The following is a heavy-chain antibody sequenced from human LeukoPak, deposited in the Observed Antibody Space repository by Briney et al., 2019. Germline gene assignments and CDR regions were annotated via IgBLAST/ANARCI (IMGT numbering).Heavy chain of an antibody. J-gene: IGHJ4*02. V-gene: IGHV3-23*01. CDR2: ISGSGGST. D-gene: IGHD6-19*01. Sequence: GGSLRLSCAASGFTFDTYALSWVRRAPGKGLEWVSAISGSGGSTYYADSVKGRFTISRDNSKNTLYLQMNSLRAEDTAVYYCAKAVAGPYFDYWGQGTLVTVSS. CDR3: AKAVAGPYFDY. CDR1: GFTFDTYA.